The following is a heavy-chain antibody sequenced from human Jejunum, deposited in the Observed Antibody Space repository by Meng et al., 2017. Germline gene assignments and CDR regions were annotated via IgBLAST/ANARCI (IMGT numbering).Heavy chain of an antibody. CDR3: ATDRGTRTYYYYGLYV. Sequence: SQTLSLTCTVSGGSITTYYWTWNRQLQGNGLEWIGCTYSSGSTYNHPSLKSRVTISLETSKNQFSLKLTSVTAADTAVYYGATDRGTRTYYYYGLYVWGQGTTVTVSS. J-gene: IGHJ6*02. CDR2: TYSSGST. CDR1: GGSITTYY. V-gene: IGHV4-59*01.